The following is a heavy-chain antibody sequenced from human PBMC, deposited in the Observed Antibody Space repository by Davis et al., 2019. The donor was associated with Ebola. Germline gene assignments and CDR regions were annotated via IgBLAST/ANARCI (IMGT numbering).Heavy chain of an antibody. V-gene: IGHV3-23*01. J-gene: IGHJ4*02. CDR1: GFSFISYP. CDR3: AKEGQVGGHSHFDY. D-gene: IGHD3-16*01. CDR2: ISGNGVST. Sequence: GESLKISCEGSGFSFISYPIHWVRQSPGKGLEWVSGISGNGVSTYYADSVKGRFTISRDNSKNTLYLQMNGLRGEDTAVYYCAKEGQVGGHSHFDYWGQGTLVTVSS.